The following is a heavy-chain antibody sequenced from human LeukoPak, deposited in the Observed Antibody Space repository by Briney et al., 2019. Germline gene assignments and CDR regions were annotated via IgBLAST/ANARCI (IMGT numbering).Heavy chain of an antibody. CDR2: IWYDGSNK. CDR1: GFTFSSYA. J-gene: IGHJ6*02. D-gene: IGHD2-15*01. CDR3: VRDPSCSGGGCYYYYGMDV. Sequence: GRSLRLSCAASGFTFSSYAMHWVRQAPGKGLEWVAVIWYDGSNKYYADSVRGRFTISRDNSKNTLYLQMNSLRADDTAIYYCVRDPSCSGGGCYYYYGMDVWGQGTTVTVSS. V-gene: IGHV3-33*08.